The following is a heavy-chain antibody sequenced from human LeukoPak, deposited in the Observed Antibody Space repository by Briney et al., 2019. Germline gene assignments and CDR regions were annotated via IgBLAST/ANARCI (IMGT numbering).Heavy chain of an antibody. CDR2: INGRYTLK. V-gene: IGHV3-48*03. CDR3: ARDTPGVIITPDY. CDR1: GFTFSNYE. D-gene: IGHD3-22*01. J-gene: IGHJ4*02. Sequence: GGSLRLSCAAPGFTFSNYEMIWVRQAPGKGLGWVSFINGRYTLKVYADAVRGRFTISRENAKNSLYLQMNSLRAEDTAVYYCARDTPGVIITPDYWGQGTLVTVSS.